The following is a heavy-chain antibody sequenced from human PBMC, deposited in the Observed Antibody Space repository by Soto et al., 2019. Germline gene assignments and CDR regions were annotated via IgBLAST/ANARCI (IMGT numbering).Heavy chain of an antibody. CDR1: GYTFTSYD. V-gene: IGHV1-8*01. J-gene: IGHJ3*02. D-gene: IGHD2-2*01. CDR2: MNPNSGNT. CDR3: ARGFNCSSTSCYGELDAFDI. Sequence: ASVKVSCKASGYTFTSYDINWVRQATGQGLEWMGWMNPNSGNTGYAQKFQGRVTMTRNTSISTAYMELSSLRSEGTAVYYYARGFNCSSTSCYGELDAFDIWGQGTMVTVSS.